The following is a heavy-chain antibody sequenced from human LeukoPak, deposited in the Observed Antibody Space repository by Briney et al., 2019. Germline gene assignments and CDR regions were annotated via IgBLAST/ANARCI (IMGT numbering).Heavy chain of an antibody. V-gene: IGHV1-18*01. J-gene: IGHJ6*03. CDR1: GYTFTSSG. Sequence: ASVKVSCQASGYTFTSSGVGWVRQAPGQGLEWMGWISAYNGNTNYAQNLQGRVTMTTDTSTNTAYMQLRSLRSDDTAVYYCARVTKSYYYYDYMDVWGNGTTVTVSS. CDR3: ARVTKSYYYYDYMDV. D-gene: IGHD4-11*01. CDR2: ISAYNGNT.